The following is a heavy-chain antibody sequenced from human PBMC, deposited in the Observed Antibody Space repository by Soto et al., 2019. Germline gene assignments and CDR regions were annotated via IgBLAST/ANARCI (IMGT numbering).Heavy chain of an antibody. CDR3: GTPPGGGGY. Sequence: EVQLVESGGGLIQPGGSLRLSCAVSGFTVSNNYMSWVRQAPGKGLEGVSVIYSGGYTAYGDSVKGRFTISRDNSKNTTYLQMKSLRPGGPAVFYWGTPPGGGGYWGQGTLVTVSS. CDR1: GFTVSNNY. D-gene: IGHD3-10*01. V-gene: IGHV3-53*01. CDR2: IYSGGYT. J-gene: IGHJ4*02.